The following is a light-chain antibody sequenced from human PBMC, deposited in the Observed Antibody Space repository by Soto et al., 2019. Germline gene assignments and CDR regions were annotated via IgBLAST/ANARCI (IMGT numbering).Light chain of an antibody. J-gene: IGKJ4*01. CDR3: QPSYRTPLT. Sequence: DIQMTQSPSSLSASVGDRVTITCRASESVYRYLNWYQQRPGRAPNLLIYAASNLHSGVPSRFSGSGSGTDFTLTIANLQPEDFATYYCQPSYRTPLTFGGGNKLEI. CDR2: AAS. CDR1: ESVYRY. V-gene: IGKV1-39*01.